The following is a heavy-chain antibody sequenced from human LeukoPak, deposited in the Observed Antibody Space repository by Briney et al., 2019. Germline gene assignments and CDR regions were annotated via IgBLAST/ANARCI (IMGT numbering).Heavy chain of an antibody. CDR1: GFTFSDYY. Sequence: GGSLRLSCAASGFTFSDYYMSWVRQAPGKGLEWVSAISGSGGSTYYADSVKGRFTISRDNSKNTLYLQMNSLRAEDTAVYYCAKVLGDSSSWYPGYFDYWGQGTLVTVSS. D-gene: IGHD6-13*01. CDR2: ISGSGGST. J-gene: IGHJ4*02. CDR3: AKVLGDSSSWYPGYFDY. V-gene: IGHV3-23*01.